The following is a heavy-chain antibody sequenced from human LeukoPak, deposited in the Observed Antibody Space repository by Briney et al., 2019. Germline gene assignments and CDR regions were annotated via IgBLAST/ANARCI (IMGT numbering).Heavy chain of an antibody. D-gene: IGHD6-6*01. CDR3: ARNLAALHTYFDY. Sequence: PSETLSLTCTVSGGSITSSTYYWGWIRQPPGKGLEWIGGIYNSGSTYYTPSLKSRVTISVDTSKNQFSLKLSSVTAADTAVYYCARNLAALHTYFDYWGQGTLVTVSS. J-gene: IGHJ4*02. V-gene: IGHV4-39*07. CDR1: GGSITSSTYY. CDR2: IYNSGST.